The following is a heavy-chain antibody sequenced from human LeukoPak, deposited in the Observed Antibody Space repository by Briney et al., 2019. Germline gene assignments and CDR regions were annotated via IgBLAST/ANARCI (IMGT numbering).Heavy chain of an antibody. CDR1: GFTFSTYG. J-gene: IGHJ4*02. CDR2: VSGSGSIT. D-gene: IGHD3-9*01. Sequence: GGSLRLSCAASGFTFSTYGMNWVRQAPGKGLEWVSAVSGSGSITYYARSVKGRFTVSRDNSKNTLYLQMNSLRAEDTAVYYCANDRYYDILTGYYMADYWGQGTLVTVSS. CDR3: ANDRYYDILTGYYMADY. V-gene: IGHV3-23*01.